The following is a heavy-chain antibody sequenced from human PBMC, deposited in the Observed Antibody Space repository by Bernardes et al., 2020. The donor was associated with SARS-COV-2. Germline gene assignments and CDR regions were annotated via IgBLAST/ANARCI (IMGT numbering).Heavy chain of an antibody. Sequence: GGSLRLSCAASGFTFSSYAMSWVRQAPGKGLEWVSAISGSGGSTYYADSVKGRFTISRDNSKNTLYLQMNSLRAEDTAVYYCAKDRRGYSGYDNINWFDPWGQGTLVTVSS. J-gene: IGHJ5*02. CDR3: AKDRRGYSGYDNINWFDP. CDR1: GFTFSSYA. D-gene: IGHD5-12*01. CDR2: ISGSGGST. V-gene: IGHV3-23*01.